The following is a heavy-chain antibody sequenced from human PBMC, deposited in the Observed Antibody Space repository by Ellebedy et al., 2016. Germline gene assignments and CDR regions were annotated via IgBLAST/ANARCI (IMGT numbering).Heavy chain of an antibody. Sequence: SETLSLXXTVSGGSISSGGYYWSWIRQHPGKGLEWIGYIYYSGSTYYNPSLKSRVTISVDTSKNQFSLKLSSVTAADTAVYYCARDTMVRGDVWGQGTTVTVSS. D-gene: IGHD3-10*01. CDR2: IYYSGST. CDR3: ARDTMVRGDV. V-gene: IGHV4-31*03. CDR1: GGSISSGGYY. J-gene: IGHJ6*02.